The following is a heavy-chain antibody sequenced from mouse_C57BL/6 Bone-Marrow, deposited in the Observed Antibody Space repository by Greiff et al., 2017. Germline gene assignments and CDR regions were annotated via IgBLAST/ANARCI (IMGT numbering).Heavy chain of an antibody. D-gene: IGHD2-1*01. CDR1: GYTFTDYY. Sequence: QVQLKESGAELVRPGASVKLSCKASGYTFTDYYINWVKQRPGQGLEWIARIYPGSGNTNYNEKFKGKATLTAEKSSSTAYMQLSSLTSEDSAVYFCARIYYGNYYAMDYWGQGTSVTVSS. CDR2: IYPGSGNT. J-gene: IGHJ4*01. V-gene: IGHV1-76*01. CDR3: ARIYYGNYYAMDY.